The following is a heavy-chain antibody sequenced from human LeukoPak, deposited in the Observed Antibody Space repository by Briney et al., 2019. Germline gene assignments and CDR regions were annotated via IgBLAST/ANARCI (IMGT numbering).Heavy chain of an antibody. CDR1: GGSISSSSYY. V-gene: IGHV4-39*07. J-gene: IGHJ4*02. Sequence: PSETLSLTCTVSGGSISSSSYYWGWIRQPPGKGLEWIGSIYYSGSTYYNPSLKSRVTISVDTSKNQFSLKLSSVTAADTAVYYCARHRTTVVTPSYFDYWGQGTLVAVSP. CDR3: ARHRTTVVTPSYFDY. CDR2: IYYSGST. D-gene: IGHD4-23*01.